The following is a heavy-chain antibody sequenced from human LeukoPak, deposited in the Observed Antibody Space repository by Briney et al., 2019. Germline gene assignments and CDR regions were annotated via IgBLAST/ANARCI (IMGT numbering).Heavy chain of an antibody. Sequence: SETLSLTCSVSGGSMTNLYWTWIRQPPGKGLEWIGDIYDSGSTRYNTSLESRVTISVDTSKNQFSLKLSSVTAADTAVYYCARHMDGYNYYDYWGQGTLVTVSS. CDR3: ARHMDGYNYYDY. CDR1: GGSMTNLY. V-gene: IGHV4-59*08. D-gene: IGHD5-24*01. CDR2: IYDSGST. J-gene: IGHJ4*02.